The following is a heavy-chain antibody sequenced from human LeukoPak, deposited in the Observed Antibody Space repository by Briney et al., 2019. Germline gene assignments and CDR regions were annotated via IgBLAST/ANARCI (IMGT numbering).Heavy chain of an antibody. J-gene: IGHJ4*02. V-gene: IGHV1-2*02. CDR3: ARGYIGYFDY. CDR1: GYSFTGNG. CDR2: TSPNNGDT. D-gene: IGHD5-24*01. Sequence: ASVKVSCKTSGYSFTGNGMQWARQAPGQGLEWMGWTSPNNGDTTMAQKFQGRVTMTRATSISTVYMELSRLRSDDTAVYYCARGYIGYFDYWGQGTLVTVSS.